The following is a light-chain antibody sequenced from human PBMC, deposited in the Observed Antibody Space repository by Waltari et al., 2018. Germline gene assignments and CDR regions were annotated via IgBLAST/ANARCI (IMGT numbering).Light chain of an antibody. CDR2: LNT. Sequence: QSVLTQPPSVSGAPGQRVTISCTGSSSNIGAGYDVHWYQQLPGTAPKLLIYLNTPRPPGVPDRFSGSRSGTSASLAITGLQAEDEADYYCQSYDSGHLVFGGGTKLIVL. V-gene: IGLV1-40*01. CDR1: SSNIGAGYD. CDR3: QSYDSGHLV. J-gene: IGLJ2*01.